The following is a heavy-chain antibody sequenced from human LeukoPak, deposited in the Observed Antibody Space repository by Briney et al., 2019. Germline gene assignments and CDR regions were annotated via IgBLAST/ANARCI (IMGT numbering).Heavy chain of an antibody. Sequence: PSETLSLTCAVYGGSSSGYYWSWIRQPPGKGLEWIGEINHSGSTNYNPSLKSRVTISVDTSKNQFSLKLSSVTAADTAVYYCARNQRAMVRGALDYWGQGTLVTVSS. CDR1: GGSSSGYY. CDR3: ARNQRAMVRGALDY. D-gene: IGHD3-10*01. V-gene: IGHV4-34*01. J-gene: IGHJ4*02. CDR2: INHSGST.